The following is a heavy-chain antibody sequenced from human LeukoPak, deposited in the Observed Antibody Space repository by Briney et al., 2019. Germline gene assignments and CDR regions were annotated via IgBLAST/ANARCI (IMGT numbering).Heavy chain of an antibody. J-gene: IGHJ5*02. D-gene: IGHD6-6*01. CDR1: GGSISSGGYS. CDR3: ARDHRLAARPSWFDP. CDR2: IYHSGST. Sequence: SETLSLTCAVSGGSISSGGYSWSWIRQPPGKGLEWIGYIYHSGSTYYNPSLKSRVTISVDTSKNQFSLKLSSVTAADTAVYYCARDHRLAARPSWFDPWGQGTLVTVSS. V-gene: IGHV4-30-2*01.